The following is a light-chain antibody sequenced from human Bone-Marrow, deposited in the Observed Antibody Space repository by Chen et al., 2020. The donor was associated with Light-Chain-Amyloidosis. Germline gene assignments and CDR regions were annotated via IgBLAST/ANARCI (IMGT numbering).Light chain of an antibody. J-gene: IGLJ2*01. CDR2: RDT. CDR1: DLPTKY. Sequence: SYELTQPPSVSVSPGQTARITCSGDDLPTKYAYWYQQKPGQAPVLVIHRDTERPAGISERFSGSSSWTTATLTISGFQAEDEADYHCQSADISGTDEVIFGGGTKLTFL. CDR3: QSADISGTDEVI. V-gene: IGLV3-25*03.